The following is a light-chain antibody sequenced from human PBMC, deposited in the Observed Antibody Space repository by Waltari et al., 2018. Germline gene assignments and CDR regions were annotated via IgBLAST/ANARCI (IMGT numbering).Light chain of an antibody. CDR1: QSILNGSNNEDC. V-gene: IGKV4-1*01. Sequence: DIVMTQSPDSLAVSLGGRAPIHCRSSQSILNGSNNEDCLAWYQRKPGQPPKLLIFWASTRESGVPDRFSGGRSGSDFTLTITSLRPEDVALYFCQQYFSRPFSFGGGTKVEIK. CDR2: WAS. CDR3: QQYFSRPFS. J-gene: IGKJ4*01.